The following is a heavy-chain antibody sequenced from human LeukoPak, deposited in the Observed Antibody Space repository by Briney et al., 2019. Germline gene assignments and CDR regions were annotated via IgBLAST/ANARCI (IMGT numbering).Heavy chain of an antibody. CDR3: ARGARRYSSGWSSYYYYMDV. Sequence: SQTLSLTCTVSGGSISSGSYYWSWIRQPAGKGLEWIGRIYTSGSANYSPSLKSRVTISVDTSKNQFSLKLSSVTAADTAVYYCARGARRYSSGWSSYYYYMDVWGKGTTVTVSS. D-gene: IGHD6-19*01. V-gene: IGHV4-61*02. CDR1: GGSISSGSYY. J-gene: IGHJ6*03. CDR2: IYTSGSA.